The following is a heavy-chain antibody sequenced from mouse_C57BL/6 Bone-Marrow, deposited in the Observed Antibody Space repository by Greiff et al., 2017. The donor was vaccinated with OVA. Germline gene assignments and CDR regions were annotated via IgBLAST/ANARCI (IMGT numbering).Heavy chain of an antibody. CDR1: GFTFSSYA. CDR3: TREGLLPGGFAY. Sequence: EVKLEESGEGLVKPGGSLKLSCAASGFTFSSYAMSWVRQTPEKRLEWVAYISSGGDYIYYADTVKGRFTISRDNARNTLYLQMSSLKSEDTDMYYCTREGLLPGGFAYWGQGTLVTVSA. J-gene: IGHJ3*01. CDR2: ISSGGDYI. V-gene: IGHV5-9-1*02. D-gene: IGHD3-1*01.